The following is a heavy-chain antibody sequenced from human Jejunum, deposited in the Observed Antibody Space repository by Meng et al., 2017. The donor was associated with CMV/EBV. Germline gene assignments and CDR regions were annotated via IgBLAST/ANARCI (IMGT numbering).Heavy chain of an antibody. CDR2: IKSDGSEK. V-gene: IGHV3-7*01. D-gene: IGHD2-2*01. CDR3: ARDCSTSCPFQPRGDY. J-gene: IGHJ4*02. CDR1: FSSYW. Sequence: FSSYWMSWVRQAPGKGLEWVDTIKSDGSEKHYVDSVRGRFTISRDNAKNSLHLQIDSLRAEDTAVYHCARDCSTSCPFQPRGDYWGQGTLVTVSS.